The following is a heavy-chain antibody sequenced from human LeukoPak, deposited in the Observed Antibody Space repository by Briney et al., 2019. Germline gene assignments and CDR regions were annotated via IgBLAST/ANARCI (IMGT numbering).Heavy chain of an antibody. D-gene: IGHD2-2*01. Sequence: GGSLRLSCAASGFTFSSYSMNWVRQAPGKGLEWVSYISSSSSTIYYADSVKGRFTISRDNAKNSLYLQMNSLRAEDTAVYYCARARVVPAAFGHYYYYGMDVWGQGTTVTVSS. J-gene: IGHJ6*02. CDR1: GFTFSSYS. CDR2: ISSSSSTI. V-gene: IGHV3-48*01. CDR3: ARARVVPAAFGHYYYYGMDV.